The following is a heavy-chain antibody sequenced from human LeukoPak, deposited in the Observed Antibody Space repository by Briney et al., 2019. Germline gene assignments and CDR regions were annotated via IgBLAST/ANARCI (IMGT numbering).Heavy chain of an antibody. CDR2: IYYSGTT. D-gene: IGHD6-13*01. J-gene: IGHJ4*02. V-gene: IGHV4-59*01. CDR1: GGSISSYY. CDR3: ARGVYIAAAQYAY. Sequence: PSETLSLTCTVSGGSISSYYWSWIRQPPGKGLEWIGYIYYSGTTNYDPSLKSRVTISVDTSKNQFSLKLSSVTAADTAVYYCARGVYIAAAQYAYWGQGTLVTVSS.